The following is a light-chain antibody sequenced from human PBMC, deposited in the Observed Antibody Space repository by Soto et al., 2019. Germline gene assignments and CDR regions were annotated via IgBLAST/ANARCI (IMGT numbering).Light chain of an antibody. V-gene: IGKV1-5*03. CDR3: QQYNSYWT. J-gene: IGKJ1*01. Sequence: DIQMTQSPSTLSASVGDRVTITCRASQSISSRLAWYQQKPGKAPKLLIYKASNLESGVPSRFSGSGSGKEFTLTISSLQPDDFATYYCQQYNSYWTFGQGTKVEIK. CDR1: QSISSR. CDR2: KAS.